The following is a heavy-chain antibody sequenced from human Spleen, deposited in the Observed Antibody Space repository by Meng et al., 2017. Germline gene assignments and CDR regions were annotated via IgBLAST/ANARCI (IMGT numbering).Heavy chain of an antibody. V-gene: IGHV3-48*03. CDR1: GFIISNYE. Sequence: GESLKISCAASGFIISNYEMNWVRQAPGKGLEWVSYIGSSSSATYYADSVKGRFTISRDNAKNSLYLQINSLRAEDTAVYYCARDGERYCSGGSCYSVVGAWVWGQGTLVTVSS. CDR2: IGSSSSAT. J-gene: IGHJ4*02. D-gene: IGHD2-15*01. CDR3: ARDGERYCSGGSCYSVVGAWV.